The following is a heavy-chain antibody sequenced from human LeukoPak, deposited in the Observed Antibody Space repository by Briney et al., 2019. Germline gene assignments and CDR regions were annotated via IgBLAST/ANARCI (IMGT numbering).Heavy chain of an antibody. CDR2: IYHSGST. CDR3: ARDPTRIGYCSGGSCYGMDV. Sequence: PSGTLSLTCAVSGGSISSSNWWSWVRQPPGKGLEWIGEIYHSGSTNYNPSLKSQVTISVDKSKNQFSLKLSSVTAADTAVYYCARDPTRIGYCSGGSCYGMDVWGKGTTVTVSS. V-gene: IGHV4-4*02. D-gene: IGHD2-15*01. CDR1: GGSISSSNW. J-gene: IGHJ6*04.